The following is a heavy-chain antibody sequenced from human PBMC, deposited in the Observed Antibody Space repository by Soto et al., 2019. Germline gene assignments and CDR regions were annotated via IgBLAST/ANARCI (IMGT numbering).Heavy chain of an antibody. Sequence: SETLSLTCTVSGGSISSGDYYWMWIRQPPGKDLEWIGYIYYSGSTYYNPSLKSRVTISVDTSKNQFSLKLSSVTAADTAVYYCARDLLGYCSSTSCPNDYHYGMDVWAQGTTVTGSS. V-gene: IGHV4-30-4*01. CDR1: GGSISSGDYY. J-gene: IGHJ6*02. D-gene: IGHD2-2*01. CDR3: ARDLLGYCSSTSCPNDYHYGMDV. CDR2: IYYSGST.